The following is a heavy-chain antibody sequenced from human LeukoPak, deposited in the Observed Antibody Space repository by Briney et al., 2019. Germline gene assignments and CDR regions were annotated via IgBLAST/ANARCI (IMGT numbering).Heavy chain of an antibody. Sequence: GGSLRLSCTASGFSFGDYAMSWFRQAPGKGLEWVGFIRSKTYGGTAEYAASVNGRFTISRDDSKSIAYLQMNSLKGEDTAVYYCTREAYGDYVAFDYWGQGTLVTVAS. CDR2: IRSKTYGGTA. V-gene: IGHV3-49*03. CDR1: GFSFGDYA. D-gene: IGHD4-17*01. J-gene: IGHJ4*02. CDR3: TREAYGDYVAFDY.